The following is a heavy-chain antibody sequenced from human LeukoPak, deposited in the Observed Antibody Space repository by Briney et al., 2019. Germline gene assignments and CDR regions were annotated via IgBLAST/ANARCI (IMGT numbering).Heavy chain of an antibody. Sequence: SETLSLTCAVYGGSFSGYYWSWIRQPPGKGLEWIGEINHSGSTNYNPSLKSRVTISVDTSKNQFSLKLSSVTAADTAVYHCARGLGAYFDYWGQGTLVTVSS. CDR3: ARGLGAYFDY. CDR1: GGSFSGYY. CDR2: INHSGST. V-gene: IGHV4-34*01. J-gene: IGHJ4*02. D-gene: IGHD3-3*01.